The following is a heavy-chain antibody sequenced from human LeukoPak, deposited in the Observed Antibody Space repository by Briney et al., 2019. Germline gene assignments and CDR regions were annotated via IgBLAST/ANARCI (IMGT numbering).Heavy chain of an antibody. J-gene: IGHJ4*02. D-gene: IGHD1-14*01. CDR3: ATRDRDFDY. CDR2: IKQDESEK. CDR1: GLTFSRYW. V-gene: IGHV3-7*01. Sequence: QSGGSLRLSCAGSGLTFSRYWMSWVRQAPGKGLEWVANIKQDESEKYYVDSVKGRFTISRDNAKNSLHLQMNSLRAEDTAVYYCATRDRDFDYWGQGTLVTVSS.